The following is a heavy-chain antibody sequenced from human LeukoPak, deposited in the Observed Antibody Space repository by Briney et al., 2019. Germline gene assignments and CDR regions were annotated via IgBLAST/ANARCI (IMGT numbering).Heavy chain of an antibody. CDR3: AKDSRYYYDSSEGY. D-gene: IGHD3-22*01. CDR2: ISGSGGST. V-gene: IGHV3-23*01. J-gene: IGHJ4*02. Sequence: GGSLRLSCAASGFTFSSYAMSWVRQAPGKGLEWVSAISGSGGSTCYADSVKGRFTISRDNSKNTLYLQMNSLRAEDTAVYYCAKDSRYYYDSSEGYWGQGTLVTVSS. CDR1: GFTFSSYA.